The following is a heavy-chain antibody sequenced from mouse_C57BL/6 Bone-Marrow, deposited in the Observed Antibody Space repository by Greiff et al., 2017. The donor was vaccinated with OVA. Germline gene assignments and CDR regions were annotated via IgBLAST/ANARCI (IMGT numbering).Heavy chain of an antibody. V-gene: IGHV14-1*01. CDR1: GFNIKDYY. Sequence: EVQLQQSGAELVRPGASVKLSCTASGFNIKDYYMHWVKQRPEQGLEWIGRIDPEDGDTEYAPKFQGKATMTADTSSNTAYLQLSSLTSEDTAVYYDTSGTWDLCFDYWGQGTTLTVSS. J-gene: IGHJ2*01. D-gene: IGHD4-1*01. CDR3: TSGTWDLCFDY. CDR2: IDPEDGDT.